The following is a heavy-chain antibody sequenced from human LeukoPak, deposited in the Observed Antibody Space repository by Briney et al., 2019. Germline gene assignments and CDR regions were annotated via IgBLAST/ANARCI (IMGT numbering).Heavy chain of an antibody. CDR1: GFTFSGYV. CDR3: ARDIAVTSFDVFDI. V-gene: IGHV3-21*01. CDR2: ITFSSSHI. Sequence: GGSLRLSCAASGFTFSGYVMTWVRQAPGKGLECVSSITFSSSHIYYADSVKGRFTISRDNTKDSLYLQMNDLRAEDTAVYYCARDIAVTSFDVFDIWGQGTMVTVSS. J-gene: IGHJ3*02. D-gene: IGHD6-19*01.